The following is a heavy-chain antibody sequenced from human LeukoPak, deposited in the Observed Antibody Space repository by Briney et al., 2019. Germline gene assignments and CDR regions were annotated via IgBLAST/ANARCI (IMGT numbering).Heavy chain of an antibody. Sequence: GGSLRLSCAASGFTFSSYGMHWVRQAPGKGLEWVAVISYDGSNKYYADSVKGRFTTSRDNSKNTLYLQMNSLRAEDTAVYYCAKAYCGGDCYSGEMDYWGQGTLVTVSS. D-gene: IGHD2-21*02. CDR1: GFTFSSYG. J-gene: IGHJ4*02. V-gene: IGHV3-30*18. CDR2: ISYDGSNK. CDR3: AKAYCGGDCYSGEMDY.